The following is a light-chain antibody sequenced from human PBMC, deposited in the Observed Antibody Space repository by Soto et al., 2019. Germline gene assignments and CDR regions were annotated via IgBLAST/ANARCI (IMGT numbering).Light chain of an antibody. CDR1: QSISSY. J-gene: IGKJ3*01. CDR3: QQSYSTPVFT. Sequence: DIQMTQSPSSLSASVGDRVTITFRASQSISSYLNWYQQKPGKAPKLLIYAASSLQSGVPSRFSGSGSGTDFTLTISSLQPEDFATYYCQQSYSTPVFTFGPGTKEDIK. CDR2: AAS. V-gene: IGKV1-39*01.